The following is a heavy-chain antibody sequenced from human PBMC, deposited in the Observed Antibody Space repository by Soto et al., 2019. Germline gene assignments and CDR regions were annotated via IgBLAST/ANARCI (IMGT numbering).Heavy chain of an antibody. V-gene: IGHV3-23*01. CDR3: AKDLRRGGGSSWYVDY. J-gene: IGHJ4*02. CDR2: ISGIGGST. CDR1: GFTFNSYT. Sequence: PGGSLRLSCAASGFTFNSYTMRWVRQAPGHGLEWVSTISGIGGSTYYADSVKGRFTISRDNSKNTLYLQMNSLRAEDTAVYYCAKDLRRGGGSSWYVDYWGQGT. D-gene: IGHD6-13*01.